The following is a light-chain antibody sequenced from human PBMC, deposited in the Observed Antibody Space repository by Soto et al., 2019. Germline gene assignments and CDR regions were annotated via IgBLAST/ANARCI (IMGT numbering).Light chain of an antibody. CDR2: EVN. V-gene: IGLV2-14*01. J-gene: IGLJ2*01. CDR1: SSDVGGYNL. CDR3: SSWTSSTTQV. Sequence: QSALTQPASVSGSPGQSITISCTGTSSDVGGYNLVSWYQQHPGKAPKLMIFEVNNRPSGVSNRFSGSKSGNTASLTISGLQAEDEADYYCSSWTSSTTQVLGGGTKLTVL.